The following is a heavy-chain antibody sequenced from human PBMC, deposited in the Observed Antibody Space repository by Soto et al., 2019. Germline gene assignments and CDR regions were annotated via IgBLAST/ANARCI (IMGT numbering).Heavy chain of an antibody. CDR1: GGTFVRHV. CDR2: INPLSGIS. D-gene: IGHD2-2*01. J-gene: IGHJ5*02. CDR3: ATPACAATWCSPSHNLDR. V-gene: IGHV1-69*09. Sequence: VQLVQSGAEVKKPESSVKVSCKTSGGTFVRHVISWVRQAPGQGPEWMGKINPLSGISNYAQKFQDRVTFTADTDSSTAYMELSSLRSDDTAVYYCATPACAATWCSPSHNLDRWGQGTLVTVSS.